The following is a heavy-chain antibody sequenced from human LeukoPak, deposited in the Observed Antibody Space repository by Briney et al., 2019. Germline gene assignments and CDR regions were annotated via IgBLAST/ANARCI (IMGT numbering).Heavy chain of an antibody. CDR3: ARDLNWETY. V-gene: IGHV3-7*01. CDR2: IKTDGSQI. D-gene: IGHD7-27*01. J-gene: IGHJ4*02. CDR1: GFTFSSYA. Sequence: GGSLRLSCAASGFTFSSYAMSWVRQAPGKGLEWVANIKTDGSQIYYVDSVKGRFTISRDNAKNSLYLQMNSLRAEDTAVYYCARDLNWETYWGQGTLVSVSS.